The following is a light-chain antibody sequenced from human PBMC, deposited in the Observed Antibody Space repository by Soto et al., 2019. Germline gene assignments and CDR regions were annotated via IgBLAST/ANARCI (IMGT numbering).Light chain of an antibody. V-gene: IGKV3-15*01. Sequence: EIVLTHSPATLSVSPGERATLSFSASQSVSSNLAWYQQKPGQAPRLLIYGASTRATDIPARFSGSGSRTEYTLTISSLQSEDFAVYYCQQYNNWPPITFGQGTRLEIK. J-gene: IGKJ5*01. CDR2: GAS. CDR3: QQYNNWPPIT. CDR1: QSVSSN.